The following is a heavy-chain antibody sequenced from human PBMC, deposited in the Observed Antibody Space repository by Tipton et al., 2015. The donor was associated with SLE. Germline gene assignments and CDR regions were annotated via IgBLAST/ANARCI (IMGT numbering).Heavy chain of an antibody. CDR1: DFRFSRYW. V-gene: IGHV3-7*01. CDR3: ARDDPYSSIDY. J-gene: IGHJ4*02. CDR2: IDQEGSEK. Sequence: GSLRLSCGASDFRFSRYWMSWVRQAPGKGLEWVANIDQEGSEKYYVDSVKGRFTISRDNAKNSLYLQMNSLRVEDTAMYYCARDDPYSSIDYWGQGTLVTVSS. D-gene: IGHD6-13*01.